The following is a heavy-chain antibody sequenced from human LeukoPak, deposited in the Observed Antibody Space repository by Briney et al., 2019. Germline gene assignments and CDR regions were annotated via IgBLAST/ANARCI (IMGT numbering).Heavy chain of an antibody. Sequence: PGGSLRLSCAASGFGVSDNFMSWVRQAPGKGLEWVSVIYSGGSTYYADSVKGRFTISRDKSNNTLYLQMNSLRAEDTPVYYCARLYYYDSSAYYPFDYWGQGTLVTVSS. V-gene: IGHV3-53*01. CDR2: IYSGGST. CDR3: ARLYYYDSSAYYPFDY. D-gene: IGHD3-22*01. J-gene: IGHJ4*02. CDR1: GFGVSDNF.